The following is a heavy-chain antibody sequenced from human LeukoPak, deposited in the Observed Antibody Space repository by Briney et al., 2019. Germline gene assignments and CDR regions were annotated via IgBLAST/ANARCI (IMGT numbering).Heavy chain of an antibody. J-gene: IGHJ4*02. V-gene: IGHV1-18*01. CDR1: GFNFTSYG. CDR3: ARDEGGSCTIDY. Sequence: GASVKVSCKASGFNFTSYGLSWVRQAPGQGLEWMGWISAYNGNTNYAEKLQGRVPMPQDKSPSTPYLELRSLRSDDTAVYYCARDEGGSCTIDYGGKGTLVTVSS. CDR2: ISAYNGNT. D-gene: IGHD2-15*01.